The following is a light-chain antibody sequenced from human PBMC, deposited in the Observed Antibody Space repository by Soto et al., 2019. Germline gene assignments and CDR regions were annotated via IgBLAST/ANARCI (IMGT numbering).Light chain of an antibody. Sequence: IQLTQSPSSLSASVGDRVTITCRASQDIAIYLAWYQQKPGEAPKLLIYAASTLYGGVPSRFSGSGSGTDFALTITRLQADDFATYYCQQLRMYPSTFGGGTKVEIK. CDR3: QQLRMYPST. V-gene: IGKV1-9*01. CDR2: AAS. CDR1: QDIAIY. J-gene: IGKJ4*01.